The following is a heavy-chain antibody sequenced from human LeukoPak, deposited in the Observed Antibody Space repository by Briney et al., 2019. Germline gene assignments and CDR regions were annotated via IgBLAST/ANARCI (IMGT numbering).Heavy chain of an antibody. CDR3: ARGRRQQLVGDYFDY. CDR2: ISGSGGST. V-gene: IGHV3-23*01. J-gene: IGHJ4*02. Sequence: GGSLRLSCAASGFTFSSYAMSWVRQAPGKGLEWVSAISGSGGSTYYADSVKGRFTISRDNSKNTLYLQMNSLRAEDTAVYYCARGRRQQLVGDYFDYWGQGTLVTVSS. CDR1: GFTFSSYA. D-gene: IGHD6-13*01.